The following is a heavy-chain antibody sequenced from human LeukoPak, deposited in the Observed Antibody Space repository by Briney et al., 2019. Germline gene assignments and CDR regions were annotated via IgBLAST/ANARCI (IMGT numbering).Heavy chain of an antibody. J-gene: IGHJ4*02. Sequence: PGGSLRLSCAASGFTFSSYSMNWVRQAPGKGLEWVSYITSSSSTIYYADSVKGRFTISRDNAKNSLSLQMNSLRDEDTAVYFCTRDPHALDYWGQGTLVTASS. CDR2: ITSSSSTI. CDR3: TRDPHALDY. V-gene: IGHV3-48*02. CDR1: GFTFSSYS.